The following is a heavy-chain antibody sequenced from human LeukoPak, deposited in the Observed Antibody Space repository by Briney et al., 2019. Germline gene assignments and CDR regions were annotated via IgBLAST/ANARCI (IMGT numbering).Heavy chain of an antibody. CDR3: AKEPLYCGGDCYEPFDY. J-gene: IGHJ4*02. V-gene: IGHV3-23*01. CDR2: MSSNGDST. D-gene: IGHD2-21*02. CDR1: GFTFSSYA. Sequence: PGGSLRLSCAASGFTFSSYAMSWVRQAPGKGLEWVSTMSSNGDSTYYADSVKGRFAMSRDNSRNTLYLQMNSLRAEDTAVYYCAKEPLYCGGDCYEPFDYWGQGTLVTVSS.